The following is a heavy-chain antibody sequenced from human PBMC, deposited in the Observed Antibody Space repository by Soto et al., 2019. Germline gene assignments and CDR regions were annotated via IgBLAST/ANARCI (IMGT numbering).Heavy chain of an antibody. CDR2: ISGSGGST. Sequence: GGSLRLSCAASGFTFSSYAMSWVRQAPGKGLEWVSAISGSGGSTYYADSVKGRFTISRDNSKNTLYLQMNSLRAEDTAVYYCAKGVEDIVVVPAEYYYYMDVWGKGTTVTVSS. CDR3: AKGVEDIVVVPAEYYYYMDV. D-gene: IGHD2-2*01. CDR1: GFTFSSYA. V-gene: IGHV3-23*01. J-gene: IGHJ6*03.